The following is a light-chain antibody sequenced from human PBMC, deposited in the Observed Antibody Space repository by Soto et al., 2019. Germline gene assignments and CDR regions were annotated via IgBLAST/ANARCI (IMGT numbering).Light chain of an antibody. Sequence: ALTQPASVSGSPGQSITISCTGTSSDVGGYNYVSWYQQHPGKGPKLMIYEVSNRPSGVSNRFSGSKSGNTATLTISGLQAEDEADYYCSSYKSTTTRVSGTGTKVTVL. CDR2: EVS. CDR1: SSDVGGYNY. V-gene: IGLV2-14*03. CDR3: SSYKSTTTRV. J-gene: IGLJ1*01.